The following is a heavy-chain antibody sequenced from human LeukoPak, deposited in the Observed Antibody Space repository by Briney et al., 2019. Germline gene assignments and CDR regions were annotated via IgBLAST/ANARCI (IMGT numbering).Heavy chain of an antibody. J-gene: IGHJ5*02. CDR2: IWYDESNK. CDR1: GFTFSSYG. CDR3: AREGGQQLVRGWFDP. D-gene: IGHD6-13*01. Sequence: QPGRSLRLSCAASGFTFSSYGMHWVRQAPGKGLEWVAVIWYDESNKYYADSVKVRFTISRDKSKNTLYLQMNSLRAEDTAVYYCAREGGQQLVRGWFDPWGQGTLVTVSS. V-gene: IGHV3-33*01.